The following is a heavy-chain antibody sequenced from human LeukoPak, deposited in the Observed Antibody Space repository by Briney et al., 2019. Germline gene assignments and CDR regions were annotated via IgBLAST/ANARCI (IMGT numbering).Heavy chain of an antibody. CDR2: IGPNNGNT. Sequence: GASVKVSCTASGYVFSNFGINWVRQAPGQGLEWMAWIGPNNGNTDFAQNFQDRVTMTTDTSTSTVYMELRSLRSDDTAVYYCARGLPIVSRSWYPFDPWGQGTLVTVSS. CDR3: ARGLPIVSRSWYPFDP. CDR1: GYVFSNFG. J-gene: IGHJ5*02. D-gene: IGHD6-13*01. V-gene: IGHV1-18*01.